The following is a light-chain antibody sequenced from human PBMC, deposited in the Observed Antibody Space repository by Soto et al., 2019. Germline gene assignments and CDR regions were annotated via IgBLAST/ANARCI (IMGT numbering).Light chain of an antibody. V-gene: IGKV1-39*01. CDR3: QQSYSTPRT. CDR2: AAS. Sequence: DIQLTQSPSSLSASVGDRFTVTFRASQNITNYFNWYQQKPGEAPTLLIYAASSLQSGVPSRFSGSGSGTDFTLTISSLQSEDFATYYCQQSYSTPRTFGQGTKGDIK. J-gene: IGKJ1*01. CDR1: QNITNY.